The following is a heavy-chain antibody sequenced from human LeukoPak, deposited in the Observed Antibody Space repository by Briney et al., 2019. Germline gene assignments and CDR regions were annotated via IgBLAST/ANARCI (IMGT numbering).Heavy chain of an antibody. CDR1: GFTFSNYA. CDR3: ARDWWAIAAAPDAFDI. Sequence: GGSLRLSCAASGFTFSNYAMSWVRQAPGKGLEWVSALSGSGGSTYYADSVKGRFTISRDNSKNTLYLQMNSLRAEDTAVYYCARDWWAIAAAPDAFDIWGQGTMVTVSS. D-gene: IGHD6-13*01. J-gene: IGHJ3*02. CDR2: LSGSGGST. V-gene: IGHV3-23*01.